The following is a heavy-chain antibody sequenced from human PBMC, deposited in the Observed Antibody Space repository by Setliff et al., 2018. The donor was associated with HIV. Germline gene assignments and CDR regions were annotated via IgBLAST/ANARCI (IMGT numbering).Heavy chain of an antibody. CDR2: IYYSGST. D-gene: IGHD3-16*01. CDR3: ARGGRKGLADY. Sequence: PSETLSLTCTVSGGPISSAGGYFYSWIRQHPGKGLEWIGYIYYSGSTYYNPSLKSRFTISMDTSKNQFSLKVTSVSAADTAVYYCARGGRKGLADYWGQGALVTVSS. J-gene: IGHJ4*02. V-gene: IGHV4-31*03. CDR1: GGPISSAGGYF.